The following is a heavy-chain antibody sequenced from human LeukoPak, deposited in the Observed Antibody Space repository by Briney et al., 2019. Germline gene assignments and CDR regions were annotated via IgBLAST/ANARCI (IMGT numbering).Heavy chain of an antibody. V-gene: IGHV1-18*01. D-gene: IGHD3-16*01. CDR2: ISAYNGNT. J-gene: IGHJ4*02. Sequence: ASVKVSCKASGYTFTSYGISWVRQAPGQGLEWMGWISAYNGNTNYAQKLQGGVTMTRDTSISTAYMELSRLRSDDTAVYYCARVRYRLAETYIDYWGQGTLVTVSS. CDR1: GYTFTSYG. CDR3: ARVRYRLAETYIDY.